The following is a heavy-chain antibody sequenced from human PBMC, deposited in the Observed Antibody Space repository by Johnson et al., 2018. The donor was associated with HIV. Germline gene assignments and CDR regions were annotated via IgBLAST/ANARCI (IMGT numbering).Heavy chain of an antibody. CDR2: IWYDGSNK. CDR1: GFTFSSYG. CDR3: ARDVYYYDSSEEGAFDI. J-gene: IGHJ3*02. D-gene: IGHD3-22*01. V-gene: IGHV3-33*01. Sequence: QMLLVESGGGLIQPGRSLRLSCTASGFTFSSYGLHWVRQAPGKGLEWVAVIWYDGSNKYYADSVKGRFTISRDNSKNTLYLQMNSLRAEDTAVYYCARDVYYYDSSEEGAFDIWGQGTMVTVSS.